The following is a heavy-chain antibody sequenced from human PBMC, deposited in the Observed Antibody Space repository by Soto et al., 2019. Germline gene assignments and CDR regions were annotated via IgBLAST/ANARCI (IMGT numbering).Heavy chain of an antibody. CDR3: ARDLGSGSDPGDY. Sequence: QVQLVQSGAEVKKPGSSVKVSCKTSGDIFSGYSISWVRQAPGQGLEWMGGIIPIFGTTNYAQRFHGRVTITADKSTSTVYTELDSLKSADTAVSYCARDLGSGSDPGDYWGQGTLVTVSS. D-gene: IGHD5-12*01. V-gene: IGHV1-69*14. CDR2: IIPIFGTT. J-gene: IGHJ4*02. CDR1: GDIFSGYS.